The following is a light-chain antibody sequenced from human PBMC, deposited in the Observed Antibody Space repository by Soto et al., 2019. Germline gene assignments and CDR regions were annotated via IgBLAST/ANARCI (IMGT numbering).Light chain of an antibody. V-gene: IGLV2-23*01. J-gene: IGLJ1*01. CDR1: SSDVGTYDL. CDR2: EGT. Sequence: QSVLTQPASVSGSPGQSITISCTGTSSDVGTYDLVSWYQHHPGKAPKLMIYEGTKRPSGVSNRFSGSKSGNTASLTISGLQAEYEADYYSFSYAGSSTHVFGSGTKVTVL. CDR3: FSYAGSSTHV.